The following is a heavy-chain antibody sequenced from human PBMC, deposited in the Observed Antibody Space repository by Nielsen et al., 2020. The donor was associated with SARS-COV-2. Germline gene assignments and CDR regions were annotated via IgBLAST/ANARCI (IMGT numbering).Heavy chain of an antibody. D-gene: IGHD1-26*01. V-gene: IGHV3-53*01. CDR3: AREGVGATRYFDY. CDR1: GFIVSSIY. Sequence: GESLKISCAASGFIVSSIYMSWVRQAPGKGLEWVAVMYSDGSTNYAESVKGRITIYRDNSKNSMYLQMNSLRAEDTAVYYCAREGVGATRYFDYWGQGTLVTVSS. CDR2: MYSDGST. J-gene: IGHJ4*02.